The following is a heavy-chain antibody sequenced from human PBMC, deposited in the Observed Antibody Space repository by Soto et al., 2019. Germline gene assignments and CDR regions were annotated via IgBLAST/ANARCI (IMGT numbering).Heavy chain of an antibody. CDR2: ISSNSGNT. J-gene: IGHJ6*04. CDR1: GYTFTNYG. CDR3: ARDDVLCDGGRCYGIPLDV. V-gene: IGHV1-18*01. Sequence: ASVKVSCKASGYTFTNYGISWVRQAPGQGPEWMGWISSNSGNTNYAQKFQGWVTMTRDTSISTAYMELSSLRVEDTAVYYCARDDVLCDGGRCYGIPLDVWGKGTTVTVSS. D-gene: IGHD2-15*01.